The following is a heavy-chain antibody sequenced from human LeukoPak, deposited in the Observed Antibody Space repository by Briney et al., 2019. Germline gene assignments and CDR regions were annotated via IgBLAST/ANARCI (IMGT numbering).Heavy chain of an antibody. V-gene: IGHV3-48*02. Sequence: PGGSLRLSCTASGFTFSSYNMNWVRQAPGKGLEWVSYISSSSSTIYYADSVKGRFTISRDNAKNSLYLQMSSLRDEDTAVYYCARANGMDVWGQGTTVTVSS. CDR2: ISSSSSTI. CDR3: ARANGMDV. J-gene: IGHJ6*02. CDR1: GFTFSSYN.